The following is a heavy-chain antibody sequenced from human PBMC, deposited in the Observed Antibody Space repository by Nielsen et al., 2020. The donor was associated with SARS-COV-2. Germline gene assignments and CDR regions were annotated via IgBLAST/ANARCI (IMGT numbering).Heavy chain of an antibody. J-gene: IGHJ3*02. CDR3: ARDGGGAFDI. CDR1: GFTFSSYS. D-gene: IGHD2-15*01. V-gene: IGHV3-21*01. Sequence: GGSLRLSCAASGFTFSSYSMNWVRQAPGKGLEWVTSISSSSSYIYYADSVKGRFTISRDNSKNTLYLQMNGLRAEDTAVYYCARDGGGAFDIWGQGTMVTVSS. CDR2: ISSSSSYI.